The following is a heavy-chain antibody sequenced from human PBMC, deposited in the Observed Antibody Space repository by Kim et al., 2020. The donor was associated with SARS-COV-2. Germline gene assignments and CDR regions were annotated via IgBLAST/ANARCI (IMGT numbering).Heavy chain of an antibody. D-gene: IGHD3-10*01. CDR1: GFTFSSYS. CDR2: ISRLNRTI. J-gene: IGHJ4*02. V-gene: IGHV3-48*01. CDR3: ARDQAYYASGRNLDY. Sequence: GGSLRLSCAASGFTFSSYSMNWVRQAPGKGLEWLSYISRLNRTISYAASVKGRFTISRDNAHNSLYLQMNSLRAEDTAVYYCARDQAYYASGRNLDYWGQGTLVTVSS.